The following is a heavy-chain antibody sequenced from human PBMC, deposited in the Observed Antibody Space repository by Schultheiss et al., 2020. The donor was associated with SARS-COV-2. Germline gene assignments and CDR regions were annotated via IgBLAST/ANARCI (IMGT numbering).Heavy chain of an antibody. D-gene: IGHD3-16*01. CDR1: GGSISSGGYY. J-gene: IGHJ4*02. CDR3: AKRGAPFGVVYYFDY. V-gene: IGHV4-61*08. CDR2: IYYSGST. Sequence: SETLSLTCTVSGGSISSGGYYWSWIRQHPGKGLEWIGYIYYSGSTNYNPSLKSRVTISVDTSKNQFSLKLSSVTAADTAVYYCAKRGAPFGVVYYFDYWGQGTLVTVSS.